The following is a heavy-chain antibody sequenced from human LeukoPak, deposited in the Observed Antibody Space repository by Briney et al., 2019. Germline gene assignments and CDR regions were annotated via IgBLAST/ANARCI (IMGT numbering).Heavy chain of an antibody. Sequence: GGSLRLSCAASGFTFSSYSMNWVRQAPGKGLEWVSSISSSSSYIYYADSVKGRFTISRDNAKNSLYLQMNSLRAEDTAAYYCARDLGRDGYKIVGAFAYWGQGTLVTVSS. CDR3: ARDLGRDGYKIVGAFAY. D-gene: IGHD5-24*01. CDR2: ISSSSSYI. V-gene: IGHV3-21*01. CDR1: GFTFSSYS. J-gene: IGHJ4*02.